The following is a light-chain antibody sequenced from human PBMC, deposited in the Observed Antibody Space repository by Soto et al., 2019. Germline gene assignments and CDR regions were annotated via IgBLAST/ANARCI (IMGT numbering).Light chain of an antibody. CDR1: QNISSY. CDR3: QQCDSSLRT. CDR2: AAS. J-gene: IGKJ4*01. V-gene: IGKV1-39*01. Sequence: DVHRHQSPSSLSASVGDLVTITYRAHQNISSYLHWYQQKPGEAPKLLIYAASSMHRGVPSRFSGSGSGTDFTLTISSLEPEDFATYYCQQCDSSLRTFGGGTKVDI.